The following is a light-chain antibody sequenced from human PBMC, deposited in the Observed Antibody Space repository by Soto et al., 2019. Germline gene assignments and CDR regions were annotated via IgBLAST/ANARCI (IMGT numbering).Light chain of an antibody. CDR3: VLYLGSAVCV. CDR2: STN. Sequence: QTVVTQEPSFSVSPGRTVTLTCGLSSGSVSTSNYPTWYQQTPGQAPRTLIYSTNTRSSGVPDRFSGSILGSKAALTITGAQSDDESDYYCVLYLGSAVCVFGGGTKVTVL. J-gene: IGLJ3*02. CDR1: SGSVSTSNY. V-gene: IGLV8-61*01.